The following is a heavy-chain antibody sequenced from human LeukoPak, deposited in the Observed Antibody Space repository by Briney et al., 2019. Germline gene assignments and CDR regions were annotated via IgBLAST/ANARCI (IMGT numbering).Heavy chain of an antibody. CDR3: ARDSFLVGVVDY. CDR1: GGSISRGGYY. CDR2: IYYSGST. J-gene: IGHJ4*02. Sequence: SQTLSLTCTVSGGSISRGGYYWSWIRRHRGEGVEWIGYIYYSGSTYYNPSLKSRVTISVDTSKNQFSLKLSSVTAADTAVYYCARDSFLVGVVDYWGQGTLVTVSS. V-gene: IGHV4-31*03. D-gene: IGHD1-26*01.